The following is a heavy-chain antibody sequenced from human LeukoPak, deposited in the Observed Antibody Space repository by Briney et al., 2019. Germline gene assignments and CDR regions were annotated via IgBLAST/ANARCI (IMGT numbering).Heavy chain of an antibody. V-gene: IGHV4-59*01. J-gene: IGHJ4*02. D-gene: IGHD4-17*01. CDR2: VHYSGTA. Sequence: PGGSLRLSCAASGFTFSSYAMSWVRQPPGKGLEFIGHVHYSGTANYNPSLRSRVTISINTSKKHFFLKLKSVTAADTAVYYCARGYGDFRVEGRYFHSWGQGTLVTVSS. CDR1: GFTFSSYA. CDR3: ARGYGDFRVEGRYFHS.